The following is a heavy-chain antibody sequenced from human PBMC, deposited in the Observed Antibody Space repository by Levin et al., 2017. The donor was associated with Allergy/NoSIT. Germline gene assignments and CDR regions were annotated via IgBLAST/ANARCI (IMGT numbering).Heavy chain of an antibody. D-gene: IGHD5-18*01. CDR2: ISWDGGST. Sequence: GESLKISCAASGFTFDDYAMHWVRQAPGKGLEWVSLISWDGGSTYYADSVKGRFTISRDNSKNSLYLQMNSLRAEDTALYYCAKVEYSYGPFDYWRQGTLVTVSS. CDR1: GFTFDDYA. CDR3: AKVEYSYGPFDY. V-gene: IGHV3-43D*03. J-gene: IGHJ4*02.